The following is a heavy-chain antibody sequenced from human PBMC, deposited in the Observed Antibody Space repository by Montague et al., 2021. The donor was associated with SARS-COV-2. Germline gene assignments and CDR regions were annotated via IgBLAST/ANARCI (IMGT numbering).Heavy chain of an antibody. CDR3: ASHFVWQQLST. V-gene: IGHV3-33*05. CDR1: GFTFSSYG. CDR2: ISYDGSNK. D-gene: IGHD6-13*01. Sequence: SLRLSCAASGFTFSSYGMHWVRQAPGKGLEWVAVISYDGSNKYYADSVKGRFTISRDNSKNTLYVQMNSLRAEDTAMYYCASHFVWQQLSTWGQGTLVSVSS. J-gene: IGHJ4*02.